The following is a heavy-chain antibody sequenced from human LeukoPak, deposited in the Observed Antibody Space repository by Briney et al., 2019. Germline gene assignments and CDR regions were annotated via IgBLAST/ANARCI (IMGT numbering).Heavy chain of an antibody. D-gene: IGHD2-21*02. CDR2: IYHSGST. Sequence: PGGSLRLSCAASGFTLSSYSMNWVRQAPGKGLEWIGNIYHSGSTYYNPSLKSRVTISVDTSKNHFSLRLSSVTAADTAVYYCARCYLSFVTAIEDYYYYMDVWGKGTTVTVSS. V-gene: IGHV4-38-2*01. CDR1: GFTLSSYS. J-gene: IGHJ6*03. CDR3: ARCYLSFVTAIEDYYYYMDV.